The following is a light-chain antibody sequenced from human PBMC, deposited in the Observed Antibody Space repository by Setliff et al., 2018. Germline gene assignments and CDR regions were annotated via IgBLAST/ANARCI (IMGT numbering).Light chain of an antibody. J-gene: IGLJ1*01. CDR2: EFT. Sequence: QSALTQPASVSGSPGQSITISCGGTSRDTGYYNLVSWYQQHPGKAPKLILYEFTKRPSGISDRFSGSKSGNAASLTISGLQAEDEADYYCCSYAGANTFAFGGGTKVTVL. V-gene: IGLV2-23*02. CDR3: CSYAGANTFA. CDR1: SRDTGYYNL.